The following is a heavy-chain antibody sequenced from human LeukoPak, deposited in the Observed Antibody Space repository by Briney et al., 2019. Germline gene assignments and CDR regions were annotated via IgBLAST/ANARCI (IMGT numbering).Heavy chain of an antibody. CDR3: ARGWMYGNDTAMAYYYYYGMDV. V-gene: IGHV1-69*13. CDR2: IIPIFGTA. J-gene: IGHJ6*04. CDR1: RGTFSSYA. Sequence: GASVKVSCKASRGTFSSYAISWVRQAPGQGLEWMGGIIPIFGTANYAQKFQGRVTITADESTSTAYMELSSLRSEDTAVYYCARGWMYGNDTAMAYYYYYGMDVWGKGTTVTVSS. D-gene: IGHD5-18*01.